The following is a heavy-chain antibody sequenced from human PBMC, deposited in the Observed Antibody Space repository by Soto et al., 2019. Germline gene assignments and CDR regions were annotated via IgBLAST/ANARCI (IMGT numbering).Heavy chain of an antibody. J-gene: IGHJ4*02. V-gene: IGHV1-69*08. CDR1: GGTFSSYT. CDR3: ARETSYCSGGSCYRYYFDY. D-gene: IGHD2-15*01. Sequence: QVQLVQSGAEVKKPGSSVKVSCKASGGTFSSYTISWVRQAPEQGLEWMGRIIPILGIANYAQKFQGRVTITADKSTSTAYMELSSLRSEDTAVYYCARETSYCSGGSCYRYYFDYWGQGTLVTVSS. CDR2: IIPILGIA.